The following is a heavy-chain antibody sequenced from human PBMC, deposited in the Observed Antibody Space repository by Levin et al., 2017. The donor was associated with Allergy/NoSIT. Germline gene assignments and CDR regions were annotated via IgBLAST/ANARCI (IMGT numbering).Heavy chain of an antibody. CDR2: IYYSGST. V-gene: IGHV4-59*08. J-gene: IGHJ2*01. CDR3: ATNHGQQLAHWYFDL. Sequence: ASETLSLTCTVSGGSISSYYWSWIRQPPGKGLEWIGYIYYSGSTNCNPSLKSRVTISVDTSKNQFSLKLSSVTAADTAVYYCATNHGQQLAHWYFDLWGRGTLVTVSS. CDR1: GGSISSYY. D-gene: IGHD6-13*01.